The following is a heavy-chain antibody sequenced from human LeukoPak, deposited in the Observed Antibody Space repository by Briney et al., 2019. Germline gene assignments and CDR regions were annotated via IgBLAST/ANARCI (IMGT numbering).Heavy chain of an antibody. J-gene: IGHJ5*02. CDR3: AKGGAAAGTKKKDWFDP. Sequence: GGSLRLSCAASGFTFSSYAMNWVRQAPGKGLEWVSAISGSGGSTYYADSVKGRFTISRDNSKNTLYLQMNSLRAEDTAVYYCAKGGAAAGTKKKDWFDPWGQGTLVTVSS. V-gene: IGHV3-23*01. CDR2: ISGSGGST. D-gene: IGHD6-13*01. CDR1: GFTFSSYA.